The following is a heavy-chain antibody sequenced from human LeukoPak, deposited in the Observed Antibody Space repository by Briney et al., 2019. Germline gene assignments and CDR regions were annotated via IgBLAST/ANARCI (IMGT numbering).Heavy chain of an antibody. CDR1: GYTFTSYG. CDR2: ISAYNGNT. CDR3: ARDLGRIAAAGTLFFDP. D-gene: IGHD6-13*01. V-gene: IGHV1-18*01. J-gene: IGHJ5*02. Sequence: ASVTVSCKASGYTFTSYGIGWVRQAPGQGLEWMGWISAYNGNTNYAQKLQGRVTMATDTSTSTAYMELRSLRSDDTAVYYCARDLGRIAAAGTLFFDPWGQGTLVTVSS.